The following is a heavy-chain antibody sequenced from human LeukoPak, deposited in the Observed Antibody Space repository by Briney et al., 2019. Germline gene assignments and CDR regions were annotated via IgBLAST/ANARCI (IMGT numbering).Heavy chain of an antibody. Sequence: GGSLRLSCAASGFTFSSYAMSWVRQAPGKGLEWVSAISGSGGSTYYADSVKGRFTISRDNSKNTLYLQMNSLGADDAAVYYCTSLSNTDKDDYWGQGTLVTVSS. V-gene: IGHV3-23*01. D-gene: IGHD5/OR15-5a*01. CDR1: GFTFSSYA. CDR2: ISGSGGST. CDR3: TSLSNTDKDDY. J-gene: IGHJ4*02.